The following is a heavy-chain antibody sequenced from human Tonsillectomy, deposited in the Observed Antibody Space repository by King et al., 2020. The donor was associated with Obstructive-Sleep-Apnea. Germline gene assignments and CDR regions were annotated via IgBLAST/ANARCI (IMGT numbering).Heavy chain of an antibody. CDR1: GFTFTSSA. Sequence: QLVQSGPEVKKPGTSVKVSCKASGFTFTSSAMQWVRQARGQRLEWIGWIVVGSGNTNYAQKFQEKVTITRDMSTSTDYMELSSLRSEDTAVYYCAAGGGAREDYYYYGMDVWGQGTTVTVSS. D-gene: IGHD3-10*01. CDR3: AAGGGAREDYYYYGMDV. J-gene: IGHJ6*02. CDR2: IVVGSGNT. V-gene: IGHV1-58*02.